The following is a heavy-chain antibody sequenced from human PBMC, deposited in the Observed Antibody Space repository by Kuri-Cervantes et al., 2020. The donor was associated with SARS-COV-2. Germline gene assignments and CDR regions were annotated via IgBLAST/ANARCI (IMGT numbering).Heavy chain of an antibody. V-gene: IGHV3-21*01. J-gene: IGHJ4*02. CDR1: GSTFSSYS. Sequence: GESLKISCAASGSTFSSYSMNWVRQAPGKGLEWVSSISSSSSYIYYADSVKGRFTISRDNAKNSLYLQMNSLRAEDTAVYYCARDFEAAAGIYYFDYWGQGTLVTVSS. CDR3: ARDFEAAAGIYYFDY. D-gene: IGHD6-13*01. CDR2: ISSSSSYI.